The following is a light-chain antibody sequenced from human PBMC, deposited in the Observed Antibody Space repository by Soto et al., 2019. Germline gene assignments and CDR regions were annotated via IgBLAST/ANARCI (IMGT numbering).Light chain of an antibody. Sequence: VMTQSPATLSLSPGGRATLSCRASQSISSLLAWYQQKPGQAPRLLIYRASTRATGISGRFSGSGSGTEFTLTITSLQSEDFAVYYCQQYNDWPITFGQGTRLEIK. CDR2: RAS. V-gene: IGKV3-15*01. CDR1: QSISSL. CDR3: QQYNDWPIT. J-gene: IGKJ5*01.